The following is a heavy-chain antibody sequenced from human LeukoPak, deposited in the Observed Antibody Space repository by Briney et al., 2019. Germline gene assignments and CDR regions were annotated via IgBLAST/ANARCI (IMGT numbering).Heavy chain of an antibody. V-gene: IGHV3-11*03. CDR1: GFTLSDYY. CDR3: ASVVVTSNPFDY. CDR2: ISTSSSYT. D-gene: IGHD2-21*02. J-gene: IGHJ4*02. Sequence: PGGSLRLSCAASGFTLSDYYMSWIRQAPGKGLECISYISTSSSYTYYADSVQGRSTISRDNAKNSLYLQMNSLRVEDTAVYYCASVVVTSNPFDYWGQGTLVTVSS.